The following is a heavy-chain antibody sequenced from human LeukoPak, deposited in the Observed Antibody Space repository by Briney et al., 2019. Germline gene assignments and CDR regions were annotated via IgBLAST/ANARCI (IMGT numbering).Heavy chain of an antibody. D-gene: IGHD3-3*01. CDR1: GFSLSTSGVG. CDR3: AHSRGDYDFWSGYRTTGFDY. V-gene: IGHV2-5*01. CDR2: SYWNDDK. J-gene: IGHJ4*02. Sequence: SGPTLLNPTQTLTLTFTFSGFSLSTSGVGVGWIRQPPGKALEWLSLSYWNDDKRYSPSLKSRLTITKETSKKQVVLKMTKIDPVDTATYYCAHSRGDYDFWSGYRTTGFDYWGQGTLVTVSS.